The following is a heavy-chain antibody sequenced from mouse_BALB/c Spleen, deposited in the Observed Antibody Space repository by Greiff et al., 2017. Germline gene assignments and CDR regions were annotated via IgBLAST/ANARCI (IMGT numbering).Heavy chain of an antibody. V-gene: IGHV14-3*02. CDR1: GFNIKDTY. J-gene: IGHJ4*01. CDR3: ARWWYYGSSYAMDY. D-gene: IGHD1-1*01. Sequence: VQLQQSGAELVKPGASVKLSCTASGFNIKDTYMHWVKQRPEQGLEWIGRIDPANGNTKYDPKFQGKATITADTSSNTAYLQLSSLTSEDTAVYYCARWWYYGSSYAMDYWGQGTSVTVSS. CDR2: IDPANGNT.